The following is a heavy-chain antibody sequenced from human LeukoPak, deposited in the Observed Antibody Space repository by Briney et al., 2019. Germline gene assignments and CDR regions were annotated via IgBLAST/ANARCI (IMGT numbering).Heavy chain of an antibody. D-gene: IGHD5-12*01. CDR3: ATEKTGHDFIF. CDR1: GGSISSGGYY. V-gene: IGHV4-31*03. Sequence: SETLSLTCTVSGGSISSGGYYWSWIRQHPGKGLEWIGYIYYSGSTYYNPSLKSRVTISVDTSKNQFSLKLSSVTAADTAVYYCATEKTGHDFIFWGQGTLVTVSS. CDR2: IYYSGST. J-gene: IGHJ4*02.